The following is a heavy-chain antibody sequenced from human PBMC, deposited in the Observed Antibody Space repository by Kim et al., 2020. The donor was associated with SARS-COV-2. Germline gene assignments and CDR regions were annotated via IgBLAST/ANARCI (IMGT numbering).Heavy chain of an antibody. CDR3: AKHFGSSGSEFQH. Sequence: GGSLRLSCAASGFTYSAYAMSWVRQAPGRGLEWVSGISGSDGSTYYADSVKGRFIISRDNSKNTLHLQTNSLRADDTAVYYCAKHFGSSGSEFQHWGQGTLV. J-gene: IGHJ1*01. D-gene: IGHD3-22*01. V-gene: IGHV3-23*01. CDR1: GFTYSAYA. CDR2: ISGSDGST.